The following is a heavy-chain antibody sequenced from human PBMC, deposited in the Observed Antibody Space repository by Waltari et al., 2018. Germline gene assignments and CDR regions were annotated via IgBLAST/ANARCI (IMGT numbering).Heavy chain of an antibody. CDR1: GFTFGSHW. Sequence: EVQLVESGGGLVQPGGSLRLSCAASGFTFGSHWMHWVRQAPGKGLVLVAGINGDGGGTSYADSVKGRFTISRDNANNMLYLEMNSLRAEDTAVYYCTRTRFCSTTSCQVDWFDPWGQGTLVTVSS. CDR3: TRTRFCSTTSCQVDWFDP. V-gene: IGHV3-74*01. J-gene: IGHJ5*02. D-gene: IGHD2-2*01. CDR2: INGDGGGT.